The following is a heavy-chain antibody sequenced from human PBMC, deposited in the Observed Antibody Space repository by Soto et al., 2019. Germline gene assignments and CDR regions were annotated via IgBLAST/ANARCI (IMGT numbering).Heavy chain of an antibody. J-gene: IGHJ4*02. CDR2: IYTDGSST. D-gene: IGHD3-16*01. Sequence: EVQLVESGGGLVQPGGSLRLSCAASGFTFSSYWMHWVRQAPGKGLVWVSRIYTDGSSTSYADSVKGRFTISRDNAKNTLSLQMTSLRAEDTAVYYCAGALGRGHGKDYGGQGTLVTVSS. V-gene: IGHV3-74*01. CDR1: GFTFSSYW. CDR3: AGALGRGHGKDY.